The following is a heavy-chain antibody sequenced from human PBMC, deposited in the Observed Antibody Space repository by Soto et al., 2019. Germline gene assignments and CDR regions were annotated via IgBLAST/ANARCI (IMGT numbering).Heavy chain of an antibody. D-gene: IGHD3-22*01. CDR3: ARDVDYYDSSGSGALDI. CDR1: GGTFSSYA. Sequence: QVQLVQSGAEGKKPGSSVKVSCKASGGTFSSYAISWVRQAPGQGLEWMGGIIPIFGTANYAQKFQGRVTITADESTSTAYMELSSLRSEDTAVYYCARDVDYYDSSGSGALDIWGQGTMVTVSS. CDR2: IIPIFGTA. J-gene: IGHJ3*02. V-gene: IGHV1-69*01.